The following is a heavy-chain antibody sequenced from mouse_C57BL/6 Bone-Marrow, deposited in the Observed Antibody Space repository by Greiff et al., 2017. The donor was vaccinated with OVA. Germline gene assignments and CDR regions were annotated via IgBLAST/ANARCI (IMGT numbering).Heavy chain of an antibody. V-gene: IGHV1-55*01. J-gene: IGHJ3*01. CDR1: GYTFTSYW. CDR2: IYPGSGST. Sequence: VQLQQPGAELVKPGASVKMSCKASGYTFTSYWLTWVKQRPGQGLAWIGDIYPGSGSTNYNEKFKSKATLTVDTSSSTAYMQLSSLTSEDSAVYYCARESFAYWGQGTLVTVSA. CDR3: ARESFAY.